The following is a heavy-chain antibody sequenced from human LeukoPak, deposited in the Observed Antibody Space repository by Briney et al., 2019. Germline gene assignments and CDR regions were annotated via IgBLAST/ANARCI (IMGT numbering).Heavy chain of an antibody. Sequence: PGGSLRLSCEASGFTFSSYAMHWVRQAPGKGLEWVAVISYDGSNKYYADAVKGRFTISRDNSKNTLYLQMNSLRAEDTAVYYCAKVIGIVGATVWTDAFDIWGQGTMVTVSS. CDR2: ISYDGSNK. CDR3: AKVIGIVGATVWTDAFDI. V-gene: IGHV3-30-3*01. D-gene: IGHD1-26*01. CDR1: GFTFSSYA. J-gene: IGHJ3*02.